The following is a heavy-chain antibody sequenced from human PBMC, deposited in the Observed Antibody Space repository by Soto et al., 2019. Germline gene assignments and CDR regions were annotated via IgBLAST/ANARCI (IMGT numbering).Heavy chain of an antibody. CDR3: ARDTAAGNFSGAYYYGMDV. V-gene: IGHV4-59*01. CDR2: IYYSGST. D-gene: IGHD6-13*01. Sequence: SETLSLTYTVSGGSISSYYWSWIRQPPGKGLEWIGYIYYSGSTNYNPSLKSRVTISVDTSKNQFSLKLSSVTAADTAVYYCARDTAAGNFSGAYYYGMDVWGQGTTVTVSS. J-gene: IGHJ6*02. CDR1: GGSISSYY.